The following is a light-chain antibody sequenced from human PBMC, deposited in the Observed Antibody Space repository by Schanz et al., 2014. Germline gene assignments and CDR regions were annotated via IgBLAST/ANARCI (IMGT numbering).Light chain of an antibody. Sequence: QSALTQPPSASGSPGQSVTISCTGTSSDVGGYNFVSWYQQHPGKAPKLMIYEVSKRPSGVPDRFSGSKSGNTASLTISGLQAEDEADYYCSSNAGNNNLVFGTGTKLTVL. CDR2: EVS. J-gene: IGLJ1*01. V-gene: IGLV2-8*01. CDR1: SSDVGGYNF. CDR3: SSNAGNNNLV.